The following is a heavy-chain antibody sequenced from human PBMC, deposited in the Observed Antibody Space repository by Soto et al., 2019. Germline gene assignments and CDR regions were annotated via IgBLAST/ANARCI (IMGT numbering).Heavy chain of an antibody. CDR1: GGSISSYY. J-gene: IGHJ6*02. CDR3: ARDYQLPKPYYYYYGMDV. Sequence: NPSETLSLTCTVSGGSISSYYWIWIRQPAGKGLEWIGRIYTSGSTNYNPSLKSRVTMSVDTSKNQFSLKLSSVTAADTAVYYCARDYQLPKPYYYYYGMDVWGQGTTVTVSS. D-gene: IGHD2-2*01. V-gene: IGHV4-4*07. CDR2: IYTSGST.